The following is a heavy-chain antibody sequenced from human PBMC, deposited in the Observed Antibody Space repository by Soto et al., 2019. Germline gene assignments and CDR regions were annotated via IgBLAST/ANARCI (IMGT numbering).Heavy chain of an antibody. CDR1: GVSISSSNW. D-gene: IGHD3-3*01. Sequence: PSETLSLTCAVSGVSISSSNWWNWVRQPPGKGLEWIGEIYHSGSTNYNPSLKSRVTISVDKSKNQFSLRLSSVTAADTAVYYCARVFFYYYGMDVWGQGTTVTVSS. J-gene: IGHJ6*02. CDR2: IYHSGST. V-gene: IGHV4-4*02. CDR3: ARVFFYYYGMDV.